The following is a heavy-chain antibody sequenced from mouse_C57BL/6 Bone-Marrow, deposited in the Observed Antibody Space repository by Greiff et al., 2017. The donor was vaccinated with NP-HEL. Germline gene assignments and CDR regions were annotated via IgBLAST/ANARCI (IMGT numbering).Heavy chain of an antibody. Sequence: QVQLQQPGAELVKPGASVKMSCKASGYTFTSYWITWVKQRPGQGLEWIGDIYPGSGSTNYNEKFKSKATLTVDTSSSTAYMQLSSLTSEDSAVYYCARGDYYRCPFDYWGQGTTLTVSS. CDR2: IYPGSGST. CDR3: ARGDYYRCPFDY. J-gene: IGHJ2*01. V-gene: IGHV1-55*01. CDR1: GYTFTSYW. D-gene: IGHD2-14*01.